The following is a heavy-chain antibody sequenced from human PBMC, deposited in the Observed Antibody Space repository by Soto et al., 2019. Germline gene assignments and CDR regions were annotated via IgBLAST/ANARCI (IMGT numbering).Heavy chain of an antibody. J-gene: IGHJ6*02. CDR2: ISSSSSYI. CDR3: ARDLALPPYYYYGMDV. CDR1: GFTFSSYS. Sequence: PGRSLRLSCAASGFTFSSYSMNWVRQAPGKGLEWVSSISSSSSYIYYADSVKGRFTISRDNAKNSLYLQMNSLRAEDTAVYYCARDLALPPYYYYGMDVWGQGTTVTVSS. V-gene: IGHV3-21*01.